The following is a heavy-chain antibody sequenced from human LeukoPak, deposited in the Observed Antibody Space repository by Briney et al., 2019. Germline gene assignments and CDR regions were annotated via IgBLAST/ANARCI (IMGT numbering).Heavy chain of an antibody. CDR3: VRDKPQSSGGVFDI. Sequence: XWXRXXPXXXLEWMGWINPDSGATNYAQKFQGRVTVTRDTSINTAYMELSRLISDDTAVYYCVRDKPQSSGGVFDIWGQGTMVTVSS. D-gene: IGHD2-15*01. V-gene: IGHV1-2*02. J-gene: IGHJ3*02. CDR2: INPDSGAT.